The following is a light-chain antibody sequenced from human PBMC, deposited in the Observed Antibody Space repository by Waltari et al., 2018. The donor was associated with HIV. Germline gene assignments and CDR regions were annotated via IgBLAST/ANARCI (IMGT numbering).Light chain of an antibody. Sequence: DIVLTQSPATLSLSPGERATLSCRASQSVSSYLAWYQQKPGQAPRLLIYEASNRATGIPARFSGSGSGTDFTLTISSLEPEDFAVYYCHQRSSWPRTFGQGTKLEI. V-gene: IGKV3-11*01. CDR3: HQRSSWPRT. CDR1: QSVSSY. CDR2: EAS. J-gene: IGKJ2*01.